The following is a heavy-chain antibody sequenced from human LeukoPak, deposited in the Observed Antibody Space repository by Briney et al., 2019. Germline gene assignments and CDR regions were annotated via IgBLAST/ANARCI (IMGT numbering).Heavy chain of an antibody. V-gene: IGHV4-39*01. CDR3: AGDPLRRDGYMGDY. CDR2: IYYSGST. D-gene: IGHD5-24*01. Sequence: PSETLSLTCTVSGGSISSSSYYWGWIRQPPGEGLEWIGSIYYSGSTYYNPSLKSRVTISVDTSKNQFSLKLGSVTAADTAVYYCAGDPLRRDGYMGDYWGQGTLVTVSS. J-gene: IGHJ4*02. CDR1: GGSISSSSYY.